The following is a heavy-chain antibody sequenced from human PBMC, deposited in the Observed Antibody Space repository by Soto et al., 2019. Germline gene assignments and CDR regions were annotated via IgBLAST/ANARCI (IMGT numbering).Heavy chain of an antibody. CDR1: GFSFTVFW. D-gene: IGHD6-13*01. Sequence: EVQLVESGGGLVQPGGSLRLSCATSGFSFTVFWMAWARQAPGKGLEWVANIKQDGTEEYYVDSVKGRFTISRDNAKNSLYLQMSSLRVEDTAVYYCARLAAAVPDYWGQGTLVTVSS. V-gene: IGHV3-7*01. CDR3: ARLAAAVPDY. CDR2: IKQDGTEE. J-gene: IGHJ4*02.